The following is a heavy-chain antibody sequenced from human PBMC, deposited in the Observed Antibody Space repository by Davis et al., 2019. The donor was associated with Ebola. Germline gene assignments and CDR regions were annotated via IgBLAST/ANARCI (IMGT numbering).Heavy chain of an antibody. Sequence: PSETLSLTCTVSGGSISSYYWSWIRQPPGKGLEWIGYIYYSGSTNYNPSLKSRVTISVDTSKNQFSLKLSSVTAADTAVYYCARHSGRRGDPIIPAAEGTWFDPWGQGTLVTVSS. V-gene: IGHV4-59*08. CDR1: GGSISSYY. CDR2: IYYSGST. CDR3: ARHSGRRGDPIIPAAEGTWFDP. D-gene: IGHD2-2*01. J-gene: IGHJ5*02.